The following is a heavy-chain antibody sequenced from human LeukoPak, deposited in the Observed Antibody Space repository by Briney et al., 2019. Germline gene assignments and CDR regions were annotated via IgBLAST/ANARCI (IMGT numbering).Heavy chain of an antibody. J-gene: IGHJ3*02. CDR1: ELTVSNSY. V-gene: IGHV3-53*01. Sequence: GGSPRLSCAASELTVSNSYMSWVRQAPGKGLQWVSVIYSGGSTYYADSLKGRFTISRDTSKNTLYLQMNSLRAEDTAVYYCARGGGAYCGSDCFRAFDIWGQGTMVTVSS. CDR2: IYSGGST. CDR3: ARGGGAYCGSDCFRAFDI. D-gene: IGHD2-21*02.